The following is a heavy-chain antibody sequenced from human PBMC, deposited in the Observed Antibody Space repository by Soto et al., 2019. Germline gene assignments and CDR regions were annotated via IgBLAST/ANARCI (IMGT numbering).Heavy chain of an antibody. CDR2: INSDGSST. D-gene: IGHD3-3*01. CDR3: EIFGVVRYYDYMDV. J-gene: IGHJ6*03. Sequence: EVQLVESGGGLVQPGGSLRLSCAASGFTFSRYWMHWFRQAPGKGLVWVSRINSDGSSTSYADSVKGRFTISRDNAKNTLYLQMNSLRAEDTAVYYCEIFGVVRYYDYMDVWGKGTTVTVSS. V-gene: IGHV3-74*01. CDR1: GFTFSRYW.